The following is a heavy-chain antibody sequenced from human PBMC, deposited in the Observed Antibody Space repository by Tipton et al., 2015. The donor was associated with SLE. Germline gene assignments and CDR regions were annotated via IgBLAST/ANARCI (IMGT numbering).Heavy chain of an antibody. J-gene: IGHJ2*01. V-gene: IGHV4-61*02. CDR2: IYTSGST. Sequence: TLSLTCTVSGGSISSGSYYWSWIRQPAGKGLEWIGRIYTSGSTNYNPSLKSRVTISVDTSKNQFSLKLSSVTAADTAVYYCARDRWGWYFDLWGRGTLVTVSS. CDR3: ARDRWGWYFDL. D-gene: IGHD4-23*01. CDR1: GGSISSGSYY.